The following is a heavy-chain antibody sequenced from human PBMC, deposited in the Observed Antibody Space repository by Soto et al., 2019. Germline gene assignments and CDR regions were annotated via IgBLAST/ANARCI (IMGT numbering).Heavy chain of an antibody. CDR2: INPNSGGT. D-gene: IGHD2-2*02. V-gene: IGHV1-2*02. CDR1: GYTFSGYY. CDR3: ARSLTEGYCTITGCYTRPLYGMDV. Sequence: QEQPVQSGAEVKKPGASVKVSCKASGYTFSGYYIHWLRQAPGQGLEWMGWINPNSGGTNYAQKFQGRVTVTSDTPTSTAYMELSRLKSDDPAVYYCARSLTEGYCTITGCYTRPLYGMDVWGQGTTVTVSS. J-gene: IGHJ6*02.